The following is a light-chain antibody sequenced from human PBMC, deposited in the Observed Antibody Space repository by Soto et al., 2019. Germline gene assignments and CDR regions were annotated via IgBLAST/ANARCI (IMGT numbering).Light chain of an antibody. J-gene: IGKJ4*01. CDR3: QQYDNLPLT. Sequence: DSQLTQSPSSLSASAGDRVTITCQSSQDIKKYLNWYQQKPGKAPKLLIYDTVNLEIGVPSRFSGSGSGTDFTLSISSLQPEDIATYYCQQYDNLPLTFGGGTKVDIK. V-gene: IGKV1-33*01. CDR1: QDIKKY. CDR2: DTV.